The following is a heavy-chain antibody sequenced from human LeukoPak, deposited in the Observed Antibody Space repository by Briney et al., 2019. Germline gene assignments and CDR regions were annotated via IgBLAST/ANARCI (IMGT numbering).Heavy chain of an antibody. J-gene: IGHJ3*02. CDR2: INHSGST. D-gene: IGHD3-3*01. CDR3: ARGPPELRFLEWSFRVAAFDI. V-gene: IGHV4-34*01. CDR1: GGSFSGYY. Sequence: SETLSLTCAVYGGSFSGYYWSWIRQPPGKGLEWIGEINHSGSTNYNPSLKSRVTISVDTSKNQFSLKLSSVTAADTAVYYCARGPPELRFLEWSFRVAAFDIWGQGTMVTVSS.